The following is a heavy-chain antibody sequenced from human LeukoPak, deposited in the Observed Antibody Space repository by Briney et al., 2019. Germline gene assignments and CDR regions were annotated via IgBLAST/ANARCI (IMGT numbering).Heavy chain of an antibody. Sequence: GGSLRLSCAASGFTFSSYAMHWVRQAPGKGLEWVAVISYDGGNKYYADSVKGRFTISRDNSKNTLSLQMNSLRAEDTALYYCARAPPYSSSWEADYWGQGTLVSVSS. CDR1: GFTFSSYA. V-gene: IGHV3-30-3*01. CDR2: ISYDGGNK. CDR3: ARAPPYSSSWEADY. D-gene: IGHD6-13*01. J-gene: IGHJ4*02.